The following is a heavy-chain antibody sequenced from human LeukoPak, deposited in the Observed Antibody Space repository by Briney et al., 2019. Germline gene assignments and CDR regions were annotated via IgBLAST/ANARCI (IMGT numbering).Heavy chain of an antibody. D-gene: IGHD3-22*01. Sequence: GGSLRLSCTASGFTFSDYAMSWVRQAPGKGLEWVGFIRSKAYGGTTEYAASVKGRFTISRDDSKSIAYLQMNSLKTEDTAVYCCTRGFHYYDSSGRSYYFDYWGQGTLVTVSS. V-gene: IGHV3-49*04. J-gene: IGHJ4*02. CDR2: IRSKAYGGTT. CDR1: GFTFSDYA. CDR3: TRGFHYYDSSGRSYYFDY.